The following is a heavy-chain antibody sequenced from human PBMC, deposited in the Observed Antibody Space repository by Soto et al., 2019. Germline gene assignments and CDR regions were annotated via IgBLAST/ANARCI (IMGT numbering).Heavy chain of an antibody. CDR2: IIPILGIA. V-gene: IGHV1-69*04. D-gene: IGHD6-13*01. Sequence: SVKGSCNASGGTFSSYTVSWVRQAPGQGLEWMGRIIPILGIANYAQKFQGRVTITADKSTSTAYMELSSLRSEDTAVYYCAREGEQQLVSGWFDPWGQGTQVTVSS. J-gene: IGHJ5*02. CDR3: AREGEQQLVSGWFDP. CDR1: GGTFSSYT.